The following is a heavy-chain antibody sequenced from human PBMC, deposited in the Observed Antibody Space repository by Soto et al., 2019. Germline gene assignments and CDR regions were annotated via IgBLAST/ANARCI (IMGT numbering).Heavy chain of an antibody. CDR2: ISAYNGNT. V-gene: IGHV1-18*01. CDR1: GYTFTSYG. CDR3: ARVGTIFGVATTIDAFDI. J-gene: IGHJ3*02. Sequence: ASVKVSCKASGYTFTSYGISWVRQAPGQGLEWMGWISAYNGNTNYAQKLQGRVTMTTDTSTSTAYMELRSLRSDDTAVYYCARVGTIFGVATTIDAFDIWGQGTMVTVSS. D-gene: IGHD3-3*01.